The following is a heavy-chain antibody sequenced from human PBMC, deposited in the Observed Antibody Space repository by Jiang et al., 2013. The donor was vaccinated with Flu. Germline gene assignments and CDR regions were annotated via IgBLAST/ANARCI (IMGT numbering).Heavy chain of an antibody. V-gene: IGHV4-34*01. D-gene: IGHD2-2*01. CDR3: ARRVVPAAIGY. J-gene: IGHJ4*02. Sequence: KSRVTISVDTSKNQFSLNLSSVTAADTAVYYCARRVVPAAIGYWGQGALVTVSS.